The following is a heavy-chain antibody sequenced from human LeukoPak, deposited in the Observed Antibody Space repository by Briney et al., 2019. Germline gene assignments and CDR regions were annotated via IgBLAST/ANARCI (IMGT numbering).Heavy chain of an antibody. CDR1: GFTFSSYG. Sequence: GGSLRLSCAASGFTFSSYGMHWVRQAPGKGLEWVAFIRYDGSNKYYADSVKGRFTISRDNSKNTLYLQMNSLRAEDTAVYYCAKGGNYYGSGSYYKNLPSYFDYWGQGTLVTVSS. V-gene: IGHV3-30*02. CDR3: AKGGNYYGSGSYYKNLPSYFDY. CDR2: IRYDGSNK. D-gene: IGHD3-10*01. J-gene: IGHJ4*02.